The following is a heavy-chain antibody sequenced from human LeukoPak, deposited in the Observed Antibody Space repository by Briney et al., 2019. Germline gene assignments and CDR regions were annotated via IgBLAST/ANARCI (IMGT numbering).Heavy chain of an antibody. Sequence: ASVKVSCKASGYTFTSYGISWVRQAPGQGLEWMGWINTNTENPTYAQDFTGRFVFSLDTSVSTAYLQISSLKAEDTAVYYCARDSRGYSYASDYWGQGTLVTVSS. J-gene: IGHJ4*02. CDR1: GYTFTSYG. CDR2: INTNTENP. V-gene: IGHV7-4-1*02. CDR3: ARDSRGYSYASDY. D-gene: IGHD5-18*01.